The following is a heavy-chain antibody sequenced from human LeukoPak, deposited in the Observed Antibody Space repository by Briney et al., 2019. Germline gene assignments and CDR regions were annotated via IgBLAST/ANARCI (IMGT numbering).Heavy chain of an antibody. CDR3: ARAESYCSSTSCYVDY. V-gene: IGHV3-23*01. D-gene: IGHD2-2*01. J-gene: IGHJ4*02. CDR1: GFTFSSYA. CDR2: ISGSGGST. Sequence: PGRSLRLSCAASGFTFSSYAMSWVRQAPGKGLEWVSAISGSGGSTYYADSVKGRFTISRDNSKNTLYLQMNSLRAEDTAVYYCARAESYCSSTSCYVDYWGQGTLVTVSS.